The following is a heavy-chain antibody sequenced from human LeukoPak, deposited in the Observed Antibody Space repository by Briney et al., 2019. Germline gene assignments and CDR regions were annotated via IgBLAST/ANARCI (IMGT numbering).Heavy chain of an antibody. V-gene: IGHV3-30*03. Sequence: PGRSLRLSCAASGFTFSNYAMHWVRQAPGKGLEWVAVISYDGSNKYYADSVKGRFTISRDNSKNTLYLQMNSLRAEDTAVYYCARDTVTTRNAFDIWGQGTMVTVSS. CDR3: ARDTVTTRNAFDI. D-gene: IGHD4-17*01. CDR2: ISYDGSNK. J-gene: IGHJ3*02. CDR1: GFTFSNYA.